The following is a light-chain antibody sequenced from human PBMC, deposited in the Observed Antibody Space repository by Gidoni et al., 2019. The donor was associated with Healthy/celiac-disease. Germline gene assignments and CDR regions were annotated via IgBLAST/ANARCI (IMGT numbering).Light chain of an antibody. CDR2: DAS. J-gene: IGKJ1*01. CDR1: QDISNY. CDR3: QQYDNLPGT. V-gene: IGKV1-33*01. Sequence: DIQMTQSPSSLSASVGDRVTITCQASQDISNYLNWYQQKPGKAPKLLIYDASKLETGVPSRFRGSGSGTDFTFTIRSLQPEDISTYYCQQYDNLPGTFGQGTKVEIK.